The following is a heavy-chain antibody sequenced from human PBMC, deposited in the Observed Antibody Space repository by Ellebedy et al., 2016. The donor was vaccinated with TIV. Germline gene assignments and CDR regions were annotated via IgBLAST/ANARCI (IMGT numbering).Heavy chain of an antibody. V-gene: IGHV4-34*01. D-gene: IGHD3-9*01. CDR3: ARADWTYDILTGYSPNRFDY. CDR1: GGSFSSCY. CDR2: IDHGGST. Sequence: SETLSLTCAVYGGSFSSCYWRWIRQPPGKGLDWIGEIDHGGSTNQKPSLTSRVTISVDTSKNQFSLNLNSVTAADTAVYFCARADWTYDILTGYSPNRFDYWGQGTLVSVSS. J-gene: IGHJ4*02.